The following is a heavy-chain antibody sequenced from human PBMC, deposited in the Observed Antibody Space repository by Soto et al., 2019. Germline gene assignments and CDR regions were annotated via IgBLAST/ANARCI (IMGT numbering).Heavy chain of an antibody. CDR1: GYTFTSYD. D-gene: IGHD3-22*01. J-gene: IGHJ5*02. V-gene: IGHV1-8*01. CDR3: ARGGLPTYYYDSSGYYYDSRNWFDP. Sequence: ASVKVSCKASGYTFTSYDINWVRQATGQGLEWMGWMNPNSGNTGYAQKFQGRVTMTRNTSISTAYMELSSLRSEDTAVYYCARGGLPTYYYDSSGYYYDSRNWFDPWRHGTLVTVSS. CDR2: MNPNSGNT.